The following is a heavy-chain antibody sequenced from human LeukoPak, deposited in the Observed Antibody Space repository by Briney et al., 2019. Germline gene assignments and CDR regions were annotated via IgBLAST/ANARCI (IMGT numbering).Heavy chain of an antibody. CDR3: ARTVAGMDYFDY. V-gene: IGHV1-18*01. J-gene: IGHJ4*02. CDR1: GYTFTSYG. Sequence: ASVKVSCKASGYTFTSYGISWVRQARGQGLEWMGWISAYNGNTNYAQKLQGRVTMTTDTSTSTAYMELRSLRSDDTAVYYCARTVAGMDYFDYWGQGTLVTVSS. D-gene: IGHD6-19*01. CDR2: ISAYNGNT.